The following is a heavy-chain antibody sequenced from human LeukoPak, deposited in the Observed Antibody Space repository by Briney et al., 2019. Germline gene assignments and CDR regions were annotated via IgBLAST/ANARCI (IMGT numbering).Heavy chain of an antibody. Sequence: SQTLSLTCTVSGGSISSYYWSWIRQPPGKGLEWIGYIYYSGSTNYNPSLKSRVTISVDTSKNQFSLKLSSVTAADTAVYYCARDGDYNDAFDIWGQGTMVTVSS. CDR2: IYYSGST. J-gene: IGHJ3*02. V-gene: IGHV4-59*01. CDR3: ARDGDYNDAFDI. CDR1: GGSISSYY. D-gene: IGHD4-17*01.